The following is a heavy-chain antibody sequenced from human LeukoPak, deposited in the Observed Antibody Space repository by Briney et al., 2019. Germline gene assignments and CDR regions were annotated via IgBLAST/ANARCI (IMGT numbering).Heavy chain of an antibody. Sequence: GGSLRLSCAASAFTFSDYSMNWVRQAPGKGLEWISYIDTSSSTMYYADSVMGRFTISRDNAKESLYLQMNSLRDEDTAVYYCAREDDSWGPNNLDLWGQGTMVAVSS. CDR2: IDTSSSTM. J-gene: IGHJ3*01. CDR1: AFTFSDYS. V-gene: IGHV3-48*02. CDR3: AREDDSWGPNNLDL. D-gene: IGHD7-27*01.